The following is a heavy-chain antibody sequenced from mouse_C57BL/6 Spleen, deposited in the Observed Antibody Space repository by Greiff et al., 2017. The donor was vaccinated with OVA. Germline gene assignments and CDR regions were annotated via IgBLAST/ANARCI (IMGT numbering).Heavy chain of an antibody. CDR3: ARRGRGYDYDDDFDY. CDR2: INPRHGGT. Sequence: QVQLQQPGTELVKPGASVKLSCKASGYTFTSYWMHWVKQRPGQGLEWIGNINPRHGGTNSNEKFKRKATLTVDKSSSTAYMQLSSLTSEDSAVYYCARRGRGYDYDDDFDYWGQGTTLTVSS. V-gene: IGHV1-53*01. J-gene: IGHJ2*01. CDR1: GYTFTSYW. D-gene: IGHD2-4*01.